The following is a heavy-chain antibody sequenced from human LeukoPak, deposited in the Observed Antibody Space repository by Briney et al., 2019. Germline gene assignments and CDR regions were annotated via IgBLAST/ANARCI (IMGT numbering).Heavy chain of an antibody. V-gene: IGHV4-61*02. Sequence: SETLSLTCTVSGGSISSGSYYWSWIRQPAGKGLEWIGRIYTSGSTNYNPSLKSRVTISVDTSKNQFSLKLSSVTAADTAVYYCARDSLGYCSSTSCYPPWVDPWGQGTLVTVSS. J-gene: IGHJ5*02. CDR2: IYTSGST. CDR3: ARDSLGYCSSTSCYPPWVDP. CDR1: GGSISSGSYY. D-gene: IGHD2-2*01.